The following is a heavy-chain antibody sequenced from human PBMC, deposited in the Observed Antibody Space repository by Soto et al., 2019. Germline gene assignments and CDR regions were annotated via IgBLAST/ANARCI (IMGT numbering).Heavy chain of an antibody. D-gene: IGHD3-3*01. CDR1: GFTFNSYA. CDR2: ISGSGGST. Sequence: PGGSLRLSCAASGFTFNSYAMSWVRQAPGKGLEWVSAISGSGGSTYYADSVKGRFTISRDNSKNTLYLQMNSLRAEDTAVYYCAKEVRFLEWLWSFSNWFDPWGQGTPAPVYS. J-gene: IGHJ5*02. CDR3: AKEVRFLEWLWSFSNWFDP. V-gene: IGHV3-23*01.